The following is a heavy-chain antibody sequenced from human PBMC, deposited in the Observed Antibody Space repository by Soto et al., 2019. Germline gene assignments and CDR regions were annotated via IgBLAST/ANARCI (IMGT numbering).Heavy chain of an antibody. Sequence: GGSLRLSCAASGFTFDDYAMHWVRQAPGKGLEWVSGISWNSGSIGYADSVKGRFTISRDNAKNSLYLQMNSLRAEDTALYYCAKGGGGQQLVLSDSVAFDIWGQGTMVTVSS. V-gene: IGHV3-9*01. CDR2: ISWNSGSI. J-gene: IGHJ3*02. D-gene: IGHD6-13*01. CDR3: AKGGGGQQLVLSDSVAFDI. CDR1: GFTFDDYA.